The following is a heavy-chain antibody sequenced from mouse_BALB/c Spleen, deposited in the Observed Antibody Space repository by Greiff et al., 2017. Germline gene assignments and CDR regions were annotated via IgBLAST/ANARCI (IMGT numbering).Heavy chain of an antibody. D-gene: IGHD4-1*01. J-gene: IGHJ4*01. CDR2: ISSGGSYT. V-gene: IGHV5-9-4*01. CDR1: GFTFSSYA. CDR3: ARETGGIY. Sequence: EVLLVESGGGLVKPGGSLKLSCAASGFTFSSYAMSWVRQSPVKRLEWVAEISSGGSYTYYPNTVTGRFTISRDNAKNTLYLEMSSLRSEDTAMYYCARETGGIYWGQGTSVTVSS.